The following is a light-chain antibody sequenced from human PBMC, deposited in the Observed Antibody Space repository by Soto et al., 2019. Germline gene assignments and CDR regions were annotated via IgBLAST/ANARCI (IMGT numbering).Light chain of an antibody. CDR1: QIISTY. V-gene: IGKV1-39*01. CDR3: QQSYTSPPWT. J-gene: IGKJ1*01. Sequence: DIQMTQSPSSLSASVRDRVTISCRASQIISTYLNWYRQKPGTAPRLLISRASSVKSGVPPRFSGSGSGRDFTLTISSLRPEDIATYFCQQSYTSPPWTFGQGTKVEVK. CDR2: RAS.